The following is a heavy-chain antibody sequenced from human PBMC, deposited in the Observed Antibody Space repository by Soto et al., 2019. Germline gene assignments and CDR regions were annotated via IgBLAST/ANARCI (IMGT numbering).Heavy chain of an antibody. D-gene: IGHD6-25*01. V-gene: IGHV3-23*01. J-gene: IGHJ4*02. CDR3: AKFIVGTGGSSGWPWFLDS. CDR1: GFAFSSYA. Sequence: EVQLLESGGNLVQPGGSLRLSCAASGFAFSSYAMTWVRQAPGKGLEWVSALSGTGGTTYSADSVRGGFTIARDNSKTTLYLQMNGLSPEDSAIYYCAKFIVGTGGSSGWPWFLDSWGQGTLVTVSS. CDR2: LSGTGGTT.